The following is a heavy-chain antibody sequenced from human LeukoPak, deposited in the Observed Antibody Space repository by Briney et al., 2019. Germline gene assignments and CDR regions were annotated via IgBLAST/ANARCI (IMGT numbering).Heavy chain of an antibody. CDR2: IIPIFGTA. Sequence: SVKVSCKASGGTFISYAISWVRQAPGQGLEWMGGIIPIFGTANYAQKFQGRVTITADESTSTAYMELSSLRSGDTAVYYCARGVGDYSRYYFDYWGQGTLVTVSS. V-gene: IGHV1-69*13. CDR3: ARGVGDYSRYYFDY. D-gene: IGHD4-17*01. CDR1: GGTFISYA. J-gene: IGHJ4*02.